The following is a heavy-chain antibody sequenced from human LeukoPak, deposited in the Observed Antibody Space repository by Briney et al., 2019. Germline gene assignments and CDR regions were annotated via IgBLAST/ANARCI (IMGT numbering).Heavy chain of an antibody. Sequence: GESLKISCKASGYSFTSYWIGWVRQRPGKGLEWMVIIDPSDSETRYTPSSQGQVTISVDKSLTTAYLQWSSLKASDTAMYFCARQTAMGRSGDYWGQGTLVTVSS. CDR3: ARQTAMGRSGDY. J-gene: IGHJ4*02. CDR2: IDPSDSET. V-gene: IGHV5-51*01. D-gene: IGHD5-18*01. CDR1: GYSFTSYW.